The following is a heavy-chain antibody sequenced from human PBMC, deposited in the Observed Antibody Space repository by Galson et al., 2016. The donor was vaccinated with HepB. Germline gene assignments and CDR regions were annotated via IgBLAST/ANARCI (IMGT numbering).Heavy chain of an antibody. D-gene: IGHD3-10*01. Sequence: SLRLSCAASGFTFSSYWMHWVRQAPGKGLVWVSRISNDGSSATYADSVKGRFTISRDNAKNTLYLQMNSLRAEDTAVYYCARGRFGELSPFDPWGQGTLVTVSS. J-gene: IGHJ5*02. CDR3: ARGRFGELSPFDP. V-gene: IGHV3-74*03. CDR1: GFTFSSYW. CDR2: ISNDGSSA.